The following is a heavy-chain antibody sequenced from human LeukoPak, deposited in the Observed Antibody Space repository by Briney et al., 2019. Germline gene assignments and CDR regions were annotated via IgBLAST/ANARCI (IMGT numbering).Heavy chain of an antibody. J-gene: IGHJ5*02. V-gene: IGHV3-7*04. CDR2: IKQDGSEK. Sequence: PGVSLRLSCTASGFIFSSYWMTWFRQAPGKGLEWVANIKQDGSEKYYVDSVKGRFTISRDNAKNSLYLQMNSLRAGDTAVYCCARDRKSDGFDPWGQGTLVTVSS. CDR1: GFIFSSYW. CDR3: ARDRKSDGFDP.